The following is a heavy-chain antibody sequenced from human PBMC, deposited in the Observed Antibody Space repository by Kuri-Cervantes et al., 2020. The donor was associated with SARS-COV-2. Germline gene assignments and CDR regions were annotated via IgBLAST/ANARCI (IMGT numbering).Heavy chain of an antibody. CDR1: GFTFSSYS. V-gene: IGHV3-48*01. D-gene: IGHD6-6*01. CDR3: ARDVIAARPSRGAFDI. CDR2: ISSSSSTI. J-gene: IGHJ3*02. Sequence: GGSLRLSCAVSGFTFSSYSMNWVRQAPGKGLEWVSYISSSSSTIYYADSVKGRFTISRDNAKNSLYLQMNSLRAEDTAVYYCARDVIAARPSRGAFDIWGQGTMVTVSS.